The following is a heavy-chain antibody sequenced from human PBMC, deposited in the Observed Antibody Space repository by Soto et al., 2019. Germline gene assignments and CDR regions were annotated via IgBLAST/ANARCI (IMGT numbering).Heavy chain of an antibody. V-gene: IGHV5-51*01. J-gene: IGHJ6*02. D-gene: IGHD2-15*01. CDR2: SYPGESVT. CDR1: GYRFSSFW. Sequence: PGESLKISCKGFGYRFSSFWIDWVRQVPGKGLEWMAISYPGESVTRYSPSFQGRVTISVDKSINTAYLQWSGLKASDTAVYYCARRGGYCSGGSCDSGYYYYGMDVWGQGTTGTAP. CDR3: ARRGGYCSGGSCDSGYYYYGMDV.